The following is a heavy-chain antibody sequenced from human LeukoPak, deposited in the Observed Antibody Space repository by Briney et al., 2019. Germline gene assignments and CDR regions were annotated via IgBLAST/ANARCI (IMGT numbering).Heavy chain of an antibody. CDR1: GGSISSSSYY. CDR3: ARTRSSGYLTFDY. V-gene: IGHV4-39*01. CDR2: IYYSGST. Sequence: SETLSLTCTVSGGSISSSSYYWGWIRQPPGKGLEWIGSIYYSGSTYYNPSLKSRVTISVDTSKNQFSLKLSSVTAADTAVYYCARTRSSGYLTFDYWGQGILVTVSS. J-gene: IGHJ4*02. D-gene: IGHD3-22*01.